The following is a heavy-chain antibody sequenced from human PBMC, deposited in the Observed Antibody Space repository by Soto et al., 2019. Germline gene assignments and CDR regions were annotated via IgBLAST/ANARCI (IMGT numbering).Heavy chain of an antibody. CDR1: GFTFSSYA. J-gene: IGHJ6*02. CDR3: AKERRGYSYGPHSDYYYGMDV. D-gene: IGHD5-18*01. V-gene: IGHV3-23*01. Sequence: PGGSLRLSCAASGFTFSSYAMSWVRQAPGKGLEWVSAISGSGGSTYYADSVKGRFTTSRDNSKNTLYLQMNSLRAEDTAVYYCAKERRGYSYGPHSDYYYGMDVWGQGT. CDR2: ISGSGGST.